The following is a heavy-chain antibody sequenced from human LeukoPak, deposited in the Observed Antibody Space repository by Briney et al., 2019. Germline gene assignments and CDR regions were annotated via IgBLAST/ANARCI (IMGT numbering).Heavy chain of an antibody. D-gene: IGHD3-22*01. V-gene: IGHV4-59*12. CDR2: IYHSGST. Sequence: PSETLSLTCTVSGGSISTYYWNWIRQPPGKGLEWIGYIYHSGSTNYNPSLKSRVTISVDTSKNQFSLKLSSVTAADTAVYYCARYSGYYLSYFDYWGQGTLVTVSS. CDR3: ARYSGYYLSYFDY. J-gene: IGHJ4*02. CDR1: GGSISTYY.